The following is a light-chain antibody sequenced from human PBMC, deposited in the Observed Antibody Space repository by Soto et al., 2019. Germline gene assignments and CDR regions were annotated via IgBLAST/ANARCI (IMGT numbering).Light chain of an antibody. CDR1: QSVSSN. CDR3: QHYNNCPRT. CDR2: GAS. Sequence: EIVMTQSPATLSVSPGERATLSCRASQSVSSNLAWYQQKPGQAPRLLIYGASTRATGIPARFSGSGSGTEFTLTISSLQSEDFAGYYCQHYNNCPRTCGQGTKVEI. V-gene: IGKV3-15*01. J-gene: IGKJ1*01.